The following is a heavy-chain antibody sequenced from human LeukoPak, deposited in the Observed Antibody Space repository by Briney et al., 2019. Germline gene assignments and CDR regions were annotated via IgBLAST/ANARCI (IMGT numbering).Heavy chain of an antibody. CDR1: GFALSSHW. V-gene: IGHV3-7*03. CDR3: AREGQWGLDY. D-gene: IGHD2-21*01. Sequence: GGSLRLSCAASGFALSSHWMTWVRQVPGRGPEWVANVNRDGSETYYLDSVKGRFTISKDSAKNSLYLQMNSLRAEDTAVYYCAREGQWGLDYWGQGTLVTVSS. CDR2: VNRDGSET. J-gene: IGHJ4*02.